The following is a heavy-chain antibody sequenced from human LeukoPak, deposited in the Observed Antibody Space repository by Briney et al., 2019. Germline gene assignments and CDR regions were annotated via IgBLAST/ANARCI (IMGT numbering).Heavy chain of an antibody. D-gene: IGHD6-13*01. V-gene: IGHV3-23*01. CDR2: ISGSGGST. Sequence: GGSLRLSCAASGFTFSTYAMHWVRQAPGKGLEWVSGISGSGGSTFYTDSVKGRFTISRDNSKNTLYLQMNSLRADDTAIYYCAKEGAAAAGTDFDYWGQGTLVTVSS. J-gene: IGHJ4*02. CDR3: AKEGAAAAGTDFDY. CDR1: GFTFSTYA.